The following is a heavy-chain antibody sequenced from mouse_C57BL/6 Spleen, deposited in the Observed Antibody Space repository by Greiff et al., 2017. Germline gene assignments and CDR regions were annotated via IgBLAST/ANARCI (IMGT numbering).Heavy chain of an antibody. D-gene: IGHD2-1*01. CDR2: INPNNGGT. CDR3: ARELVGNYYFDY. CDR1: GYTFTDYN. J-gene: IGHJ2*01. Sequence: EVQLQQSGPELVKPGASVKMSCKASGYTFTDYNMHWVKQSHGKSLEWIGYINPNNGGTSYNQKFKGKATLTVNKSSSTAYMELRSLTSEDSAVYYWARELVGNYYFDYWGQGTTLTVSS. V-gene: IGHV1-22*01.